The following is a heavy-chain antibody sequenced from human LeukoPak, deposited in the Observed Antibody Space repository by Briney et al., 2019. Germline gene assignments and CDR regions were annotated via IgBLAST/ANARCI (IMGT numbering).Heavy chain of an antibody. CDR2: INGEGSET. D-gene: IGHD3-16*01. Sequence: GRSLRLSCAASGFTFSRFWIYWVRHAPGKGLVWVSRINGEGSETMYADSVKGQFTISRDNAKNTLYLQMNSLRAEDTAVYYCARVRMGDDFNPFDYWGQGTLVTVSS. CDR1: GFTFSRFW. V-gene: IGHV3-74*03. J-gene: IGHJ4*02. CDR3: ARVRMGDDFNPFDY.